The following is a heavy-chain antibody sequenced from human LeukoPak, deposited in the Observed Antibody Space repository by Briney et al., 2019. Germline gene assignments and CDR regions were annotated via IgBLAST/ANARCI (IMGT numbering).Heavy chain of an antibody. J-gene: IGHJ4*02. CDR2: ISSASNNI. Sequence: GGSLRLFCGVSGFTFAYYGMNWVRQAPGKGLEWLSYISSASNNIYYADSVKGRFTISRDNAKNSLYLQMNSLRAEDTAVYYCARGGDSWEEGPPETFDHWGQGTLVTVSS. CDR3: ARGGDSWEEGPPETFDH. CDR1: GFTFAYYG. V-gene: IGHV3-48*04. D-gene: IGHD2-21*02.